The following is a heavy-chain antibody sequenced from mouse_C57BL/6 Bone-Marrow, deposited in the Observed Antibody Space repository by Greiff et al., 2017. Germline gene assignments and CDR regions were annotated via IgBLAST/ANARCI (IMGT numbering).Heavy chain of an antibody. Sequence: QVQLQQSGAELARPGASVKLSCKASGYTFTSYGISWVKQRTGQGLEWIGEIYPRSGNTYYNEKFKGKATLTADKSSCTAYMELRSLTSEYSAVYFCAIPDYYGSSQSFYAMDDWGQGTSVTVSS. CDR3: AIPDYYGSSQSFYAMDD. CDR2: IYPRSGNT. CDR1: GYTFTSYG. J-gene: IGHJ4*01. D-gene: IGHD1-1*01. V-gene: IGHV1-81*01.